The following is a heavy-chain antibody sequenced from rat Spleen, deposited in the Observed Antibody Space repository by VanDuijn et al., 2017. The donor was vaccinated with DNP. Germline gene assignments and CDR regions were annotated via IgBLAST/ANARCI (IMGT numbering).Heavy chain of an antibody. CDR2: ISYSGGT. V-gene: IGHV3-1*01. Sequence: EVQLQESGPGLVKPSHSLSLTCSVTGFSITTNYWGWIRKFPGNKMEWMGYISYSGGTSYNPSLKSRISITRDTSQNQFFLQLNSVTPEDTATYYCSRSDIGTTPGWFAYWGQGTLVTVSS. CDR1: GFSITTNY. CDR3: SRSDIGTTPGWFAY. D-gene: IGHD1-5*01. J-gene: IGHJ3*01.